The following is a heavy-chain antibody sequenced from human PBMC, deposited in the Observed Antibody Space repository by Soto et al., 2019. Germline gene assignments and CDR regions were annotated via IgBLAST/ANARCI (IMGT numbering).Heavy chain of an antibody. Sequence: PSPTLSLTRVISGASVSSNTASWNWIRQSPSRGLEWLGRTYFRSKWYADYAVSVKSRIIINPDTSNNRFSQQLNSVTPEDTAVYFCAKGDNLGPKTGYAFDPWGQGIMVTVSS. CDR1: GASVSSNTAS. CDR3: AKGDNLGPKTGYAFDP. D-gene: IGHD5-12*01. CDR2: TYFRSKWYA. J-gene: IGHJ5*02. V-gene: IGHV6-1*01.